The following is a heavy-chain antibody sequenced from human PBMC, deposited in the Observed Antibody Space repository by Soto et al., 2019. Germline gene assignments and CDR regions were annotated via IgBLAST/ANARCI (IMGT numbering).Heavy chain of an antibody. Sequence: SETLSLTCTVSGGSINNNFWGWIRQPPGKGLEWIGYIYYSGSTNYNPSLKSRVTISVDTSKNQFPLKLSSVTAAGTAVYYCAREKRITMVRGPDHNAFDIWGQGTMVT. CDR2: IYYSGST. V-gene: IGHV4-59*01. J-gene: IGHJ3*02. CDR1: GGSINNNF. CDR3: AREKRITMVRGPDHNAFDI. D-gene: IGHD3-10*01.